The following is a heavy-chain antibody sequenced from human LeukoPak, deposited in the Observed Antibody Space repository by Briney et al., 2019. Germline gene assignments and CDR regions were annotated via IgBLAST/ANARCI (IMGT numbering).Heavy chain of an antibody. J-gene: IGHJ6*02. D-gene: IGHD3-16*01. V-gene: IGHV1-8*01. CDR1: GYTFTSYD. Sequence: ASVKVSCKASGYTFTSYDINWVRQATGQGLEWMGWLSPNSANTGYAQKFQGRVTMTRNTSISTAYMELSSLRSEDTAVYYCARLGVHWDYYGMDVWGQGTTVTVSS. CDR2: LSPNSANT. CDR3: ARLGVHWDYYGMDV.